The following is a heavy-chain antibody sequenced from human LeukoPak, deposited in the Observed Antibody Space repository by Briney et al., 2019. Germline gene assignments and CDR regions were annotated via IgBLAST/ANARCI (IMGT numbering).Heavy chain of an antibody. D-gene: IGHD3-10*01. CDR1: GGSISSGGYS. CDR3: ARAEGMVRGVIRWRSGNWFDP. J-gene: IGHJ5*02. V-gene: IGHV4-30-4*07. CDR2: IYYSGST. Sequence: KPSETLSLTCAVSGGSISSGGYSWSWIRQPPGKGLEWIGYIYYSGSTYYNPSLKSRVTISVDTSKNQFSLKLSSVTAADTAVYYCARAEGMVRGVIRWRSGNWFDPWGQGTLVTVSS.